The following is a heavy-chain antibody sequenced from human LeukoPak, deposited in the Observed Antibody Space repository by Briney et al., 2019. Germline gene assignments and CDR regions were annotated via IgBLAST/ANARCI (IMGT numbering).Heavy chain of an antibody. CDR2: INHSGST. V-gene: IGHV4-34*01. CDR1: GGSFSGYY. Sequence: PSETLSLTCAVYGGSFSGYYWSWIHQPPGKGLEWIGEINHSGSTNYNPSLKSRVTISVDTSKNQFSLKLSSVTAADTAVYYCAGVLSGFGSYDYVWGSYRYRYYFDYWGQGTLVTVSS. CDR3: AGVLSGFGSYDYVWGSYRYRYYFDY. J-gene: IGHJ4*02. D-gene: IGHD3-16*02.